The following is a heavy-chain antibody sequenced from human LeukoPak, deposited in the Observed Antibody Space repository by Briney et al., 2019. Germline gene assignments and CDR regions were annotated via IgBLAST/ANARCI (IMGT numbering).Heavy chain of an antibody. Sequence: ASVKVSCKASGYTFTGYYMHWVRQAPGQGLEWMGWINPNSGGTNYAQKFQGRVTRTRDTSISTAYMELSRLRSDDTAVYYCARGSNYYYYMDVWGKGTTVTVSS. J-gene: IGHJ6*03. CDR3: ARGSNYYYYMDV. CDR1: GYTFTGYY. CDR2: INPNSGGT. D-gene: IGHD3/OR15-3a*01. V-gene: IGHV1-2*02.